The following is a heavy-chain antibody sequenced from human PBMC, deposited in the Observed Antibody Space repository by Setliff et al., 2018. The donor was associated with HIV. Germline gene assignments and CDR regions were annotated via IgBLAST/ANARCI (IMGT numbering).Heavy chain of an antibody. CDR1: GYSFTNNW. V-gene: IGHV5-51*01. CDR3: ARHVGDTFDI. J-gene: IGHJ3*02. D-gene: IGHD3-16*01. CDR2: TYPEDSDT. Sequence: GESLKISCKGSGYSFTNNWIGWVRQMPGKGLEWMGITYPEDSDTRYNPSFQGQVTMSTNKSISTAYLQWNSLKASDTAMYYCARHVGDTFDIWGQGTMVTVSS.